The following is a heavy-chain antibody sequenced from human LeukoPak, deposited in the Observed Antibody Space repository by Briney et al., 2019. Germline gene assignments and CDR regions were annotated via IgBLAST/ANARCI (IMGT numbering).Heavy chain of an antibody. CDR1: GFTFSSYA. D-gene: IGHD6-19*01. J-gene: IGHJ6*03. CDR2: ISGTGDRT. V-gene: IGHV3-23*01. CDR3: ARDSSIAALAGSLGNYYYYYYMDV. Sequence: PGGSLRLSCAASGFTFSSYAMSWVRQAPGKGLEWVSAISGTGDRTYYADSVKGRFTISRDTSKNTLYLQVNSLRDEDTAVYYCARDSSIAALAGSLGNYYYYYYMDVWGKGTTVTVSS.